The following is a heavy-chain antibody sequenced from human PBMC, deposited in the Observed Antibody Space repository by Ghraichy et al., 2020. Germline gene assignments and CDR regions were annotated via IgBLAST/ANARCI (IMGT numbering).Heavy chain of an antibody. CDR3: ARVGLNYDFFDP. CDR2: TYYRSKFYN. D-gene: IGHD3-22*01. V-gene: IGHV6-1*01. Sequence: SQTLSLTCAISGDSVSTNSAAWNWIRQSPSRGLEWLGRTYYRSKFYNDYAESVKSRIIINPDTSKNPFSLQLNSVTPEDTAVYYCARVGLNYDFFDPWGQGTLVTVSS. CDR1: GDSVSTNSAA. J-gene: IGHJ5*02.